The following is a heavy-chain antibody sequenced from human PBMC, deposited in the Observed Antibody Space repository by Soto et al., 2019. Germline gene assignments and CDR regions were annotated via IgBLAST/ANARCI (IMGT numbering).Heavy chain of an antibody. CDR2: ISYDGSNK. CDR3: AGPITFLKAGGDAFYI. V-gene: IGHV3-30*14. J-gene: IGHJ3*02. Sequence: QVQLVESGGGVVQPGRSLRLSCAASGFTFSSYAMHWVRQAPGKGLEWVAVISYDGSNKYYPDSVKGRFTISRENSKKRLYLQMNSLRAEDTALYYCAGPITFLKAGGDAFYIWGQGTMVTVSS. CDR1: GFTFSSYA. D-gene: IGHD5-12*01.